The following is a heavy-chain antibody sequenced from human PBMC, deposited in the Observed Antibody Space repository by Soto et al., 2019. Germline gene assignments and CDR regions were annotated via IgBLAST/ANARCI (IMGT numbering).Heavy chain of an antibody. Sequence: QVQLQQWGAGLLKPSETLSLTCAVYGGSFSGYYWSWIRQPPGKGLEWIGEINHSGSTNYNPSLKSRVTISVDTSKNQCSLKLSSVTAADTAVYYCARPRSSSSGGDPFDYWGQGTLVTVSS. J-gene: IGHJ4*02. V-gene: IGHV4-34*01. CDR1: GGSFSGYY. CDR3: ARPRSSSSGGDPFDY. D-gene: IGHD6-6*01. CDR2: INHSGST.